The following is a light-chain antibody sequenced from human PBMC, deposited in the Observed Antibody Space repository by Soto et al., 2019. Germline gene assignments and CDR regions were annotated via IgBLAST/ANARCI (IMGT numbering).Light chain of an antibody. CDR1: QSVSNNY. V-gene: IGKV3-20*01. J-gene: IGKJ1*01. CDR3: QHYGDSPPST. CDR2: GVS. Sequence: LTQSPDSVAAAPGERATLSCRASQSVSNNYLAWYQQKPGPAPRLLIYGVSTRATGVSTRFSGSGSGTDFTLTISGLEPEDVAVYYCQHYGDSPPSTFGQGTRV.